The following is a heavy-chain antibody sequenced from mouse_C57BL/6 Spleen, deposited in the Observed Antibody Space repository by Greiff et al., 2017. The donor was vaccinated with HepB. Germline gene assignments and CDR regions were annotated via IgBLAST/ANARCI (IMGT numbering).Heavy chain of an antibody. V-gene: IGHV14-4*01. J-gene: IGHJ3*01. Sequence: VQLQQSGAELVRPGASVKLSCTASGFNIKDDYMHWVKQRPEQGLEWIGWIDPENGDTEYASKFQGKATITADTSSNTAYLQLSSLTSEDTAVYYCTDSAWFAYWGQGTLVTVSA. CDR3: TDSAWFAY. CDR2: IDPENGDT. CDR1: GFNIKDDY.